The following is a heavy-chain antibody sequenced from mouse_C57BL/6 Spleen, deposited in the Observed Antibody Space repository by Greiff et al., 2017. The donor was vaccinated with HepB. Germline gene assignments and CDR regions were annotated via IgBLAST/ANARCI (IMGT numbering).Heavy chain of an antibody. CDR2: IYPGDGDT. CDR1: GYAFSSSW. Sequence: VKLQESGPELVKPGASVKISCKASGYAFSSSWMNWVKQRPGKGLEWIGRIYPGDGDTNYNGKFKGKATLTADKSSSTAYMQLSSLTSEDSAVYFCARSGYYGSSLYYFDYWGQGTTLTVSS. D-gene: IGHD1-1*01. J-gene: IGHJ2*01. V-gene: IGHV1-82*01. CDR3: ARSGYYGSSLYYFDY.